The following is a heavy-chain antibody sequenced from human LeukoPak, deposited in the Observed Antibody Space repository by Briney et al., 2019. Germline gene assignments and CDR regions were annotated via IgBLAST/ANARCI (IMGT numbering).Heavy chain of an antibody. Sequence: SETLSLTCTVSGGSINNFYWSWIRQPPGKGLEWIGYIYYSGSTNYNPSLKSRVTISVDTSKNQFSLKLSSVTAADTAVYYCARAYSGSYLYYYYYGMDVWGQGTTVTVSS. J-gene: IGHJ6*02. CDR1: GGSINNFY. CDR3: ARAYSGSYLYYYYYGMDV. D-gene: IGHD1-26*01. V-gene: IGHV4-59*01. CDR2: IYYSGST.